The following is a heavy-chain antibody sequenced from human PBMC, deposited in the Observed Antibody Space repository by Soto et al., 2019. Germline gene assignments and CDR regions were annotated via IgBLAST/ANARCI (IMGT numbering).Heavy chain of an antibody. Sequence: QVQLQESGPGLVKPSQTLSLTCTVSGGSISSGGYYWSWIRQHPGKGLEWIGYIYYSGSTYYNPSLKRRVTISVDTSKNQFSLKLSSVTAADTAVYYCAGGPYYYDRHTPGSFDYWGQGTLVTVSS. J-gene: IGHJ4*02. CDR2: IYYSGST. CDR3: AGGPYYYDRHTPGSFDY. CDR1: GGSISSGGYY. D-gene: IGHD3-22*01. V-gene: IGHV4-31*03.